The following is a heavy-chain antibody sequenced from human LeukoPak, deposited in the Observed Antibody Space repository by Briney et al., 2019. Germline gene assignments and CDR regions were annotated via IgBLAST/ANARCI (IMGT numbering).Heavy chain of an antibody. CDR3: ARSMAAAGYDVFDI. CDR2: ISSSSSYI. Sequence: PGGSLRLSCAASGFTFSSYSMNWVRQAPGKGLEWVSSISSSSSYIYYADSVKGRFTISRDNAKNSLYLQMNSLRAEDTAVYYFARSMAAAGYDVFDIWAQGTMVTVSS. CDR1: GFTFSSYS. V-gene: IGHV3-21*01. D-gene: IGHD6-13*01. J-gene: IGHJ3*02.